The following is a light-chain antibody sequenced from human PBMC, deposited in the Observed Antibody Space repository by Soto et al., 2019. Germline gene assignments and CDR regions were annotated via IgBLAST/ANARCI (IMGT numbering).Light chain of an antibody. V-gene: IGKV4-1*01. CDR3: QQYHSTPWT. Sequence: DIVMTQSPDSLAVSLGERATINCKSSQSVLYSFNNQNYLAWYQQKPGQPPKLLIYWASTRESGVPDRFSGSGSGTDFTLTISSLQAEDVAVYYCQQYHSTPWTFGQGTKVEIK. CDR1: QSVLYSFNNQNY. J-gene: IGKJ1*01. CDR2: WAS.